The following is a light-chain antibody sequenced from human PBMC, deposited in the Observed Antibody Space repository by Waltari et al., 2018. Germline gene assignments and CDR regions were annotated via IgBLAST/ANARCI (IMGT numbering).Light chain of an antibody. J-gene: IGKJ4*01. CDR2: RAS. V-gene: IGKV3-15*01. CDR3: QQYNNWPLT. CDR1: QSVTNN. Sequence: IVMMQSPATLSLYPGERATLSCRASQSVTNNFAWYQQKPGQAPRLLIYRASTRATSIPARISGSGSGTEFTLTISSLQSEDFAFYYCQQYNNWPLTFGGGTKVEIK.